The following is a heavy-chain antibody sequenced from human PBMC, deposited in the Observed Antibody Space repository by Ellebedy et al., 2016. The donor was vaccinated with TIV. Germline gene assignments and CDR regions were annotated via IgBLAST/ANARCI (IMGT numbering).Heavy chain of an antibody. CDR2: ITPFNGNT. J-gene: IGHJ6*02. CDR1: GGTFRSYA. V-gene: IGHV1-45*02. D-gene: IGHD4-11*01. CDR3: ARGGDYSNRDYYYYYGMDV. Sequence: SVKVSCXASGGTFRSYAISWVRQAPGQALEWMGWITPFNGNTNYAQKFQDRVTITRDRSMSTAYMELSSLRSEDTAMYYCARGGDYSNRDYYYYYGMDVWGQGTTVTVSS.